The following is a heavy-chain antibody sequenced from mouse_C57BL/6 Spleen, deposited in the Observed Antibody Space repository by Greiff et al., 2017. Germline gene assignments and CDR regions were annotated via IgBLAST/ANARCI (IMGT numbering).Heavy chain of an antibody. D-gene: IGHD2-3*01. Sequence: VQLKESGPELVKPGASVKIPCKASGYTFTDYNMDWVKQSHGKSLEWIGDINPNNGGTIYNQKFKGKATLTVDKSSSTAYMELRSLTSEDTAVYYCARGYDGYYAAWFAYWGQGTLVTVSA. CDR3: ARGYDGYYAAWFAY. V-gene: IGHV1-18*01. CDR1: GYTFTDYN. J-gene: IGHJ3*01. CDR2: INPNNGGT.